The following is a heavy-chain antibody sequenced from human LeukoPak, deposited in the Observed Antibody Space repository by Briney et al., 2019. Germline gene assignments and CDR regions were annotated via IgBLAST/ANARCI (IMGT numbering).Heavy chain of an antibody. CDR2: IYHSGST. D-gene: IGHD6-13*01. V-gene: IGHV4-38-2*02. CDR3: ARESSSYPYYYYYYMDV. J-gene: IGHJ6*03. CDR1: GYSISSGYY. Sequence: PSETLSLTCTVSGYSISSGYYWGWIRQPPGKGLEWIGSIYHSGSTNYNPSLKSRVTISVDTSKNQFSLKLSSVTAADTAVYYCARESSSYPYYYYYYMDVWGKGTTVTVSS.